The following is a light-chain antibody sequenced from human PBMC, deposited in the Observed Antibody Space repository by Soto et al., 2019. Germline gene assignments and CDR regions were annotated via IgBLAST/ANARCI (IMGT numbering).Light chain of an antibody. V-gene: IGLV2-14*01. Sequence: QSALTQPASVSGSPGQSIAISCTGTSSDVGGYNYVSWHQQLPGKAPKLLISEVSNRPSGVSHRFSGSKSGNTASLTISGLQAEDEADYYCSSYRTGGPFVFGTGTKLTVL. CDR2: EVS. CDR1: SSDVGGYNY. J-gene: IGLJ1*01. CDR3: SSYRTGGPFV.